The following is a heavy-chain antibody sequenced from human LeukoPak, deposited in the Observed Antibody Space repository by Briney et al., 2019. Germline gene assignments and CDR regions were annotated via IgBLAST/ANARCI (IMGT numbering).Heavy chain of an antibody. CDR2: FDPEDGET. CDR3: ATALGYSYGYDY. V-gene: IGHV1-24*01. D-gene: IGHD5-18*01. CDR1: GYTLTELS. Sequence: ASVKVSCKVSGYTLTELSMHWMRQAPGKGLAWMGGFDPEDGETIYAQKFQGRVTMTEDTSTDTAYMELSSLRSEDTAVYYCATALGYSYGYDYWGQGTLVTVSS. J-gene: IGHJ4*02.